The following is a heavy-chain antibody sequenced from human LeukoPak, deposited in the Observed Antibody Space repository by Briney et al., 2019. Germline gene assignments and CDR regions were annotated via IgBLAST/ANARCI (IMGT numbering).Heavy chain of an antibody. D-gene: IGHD3-22*01. CDR2: IYSGGST. J-gene: IGHJ3*01. Sequence: GGSLRLSCAASGFTVSSNYMNWVRQAPGKGLEWVSVIYSGGSTFYADSVEGRFTISRDNSNNTLYLQMNSLRAEDTAMYYCAREYYDNSGGEDAFDVWGPGTMVTVSS. CDR3: AREYYDNSGGEDAFDV. V-gene: IGHV3-53*01. CDR1: GFTVSSNY.